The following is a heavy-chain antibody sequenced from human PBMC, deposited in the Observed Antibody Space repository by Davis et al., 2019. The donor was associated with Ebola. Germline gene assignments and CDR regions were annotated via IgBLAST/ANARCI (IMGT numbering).Heavy chain of an antibody. Sequence: ASVKVSCKASGYTFTSYYMHWVRQAPGQGLEWMGIINPSGGSTSYAQKFQGRVTMTRDTSTSTVYMELSSLRSEDTAVYYCAGGGYDFWSGYYGDYYGMDVWGQGTTVTVSS. CDR1: GYTFTSYY. D-gene: IGHD3-3*01. V-gene: IGHV1-46*01. CDR2: INPSGGST. J-gene: IGHJ6*02. CDR3: AGGGYDFWSGYYGDYYGMDV.